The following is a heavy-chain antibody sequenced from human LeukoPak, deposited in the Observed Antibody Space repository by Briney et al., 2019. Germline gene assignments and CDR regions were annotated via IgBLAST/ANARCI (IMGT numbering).Heavy chain of an antibody. CDR3: AKDVITMIYYYGMDV. J-gene: IGHJ6*02. Sequence: PGGSLRLSCAASGFTFSSYGMHWVRQAPGKGLEWVAVISYDGSNKYYADSVKGRFTISRDNSKNTLYLQMNSLRAEDTAVYYCAKDVITMIYYYGMDVWGQGTTVTVSS. D-gene: IGHD3-22*01. CDR1: GFTFSSYG. V-gene: IGHV3-30*18. CDR2: ISYDGSNK.